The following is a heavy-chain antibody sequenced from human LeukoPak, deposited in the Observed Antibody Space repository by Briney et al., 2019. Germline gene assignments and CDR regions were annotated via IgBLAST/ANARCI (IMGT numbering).Heavy chain of an antibody. Sequence: GGSLRLACKVSAFTFSTYHMDWVRQAPVQGLEWVSCISSSSGYIYYADSMTGRFTISRDNAKNSLYLQMNSLRAEDTAVYYCARDDIAVATCFDYWGQGTLVTVSS. CDR2: ISSSSGYI. V-gene: IGHV3-21*06. CDR1: AFTFSTYH. J-gene: IGHJ4*02. D-gene: IGHD6-19*01. CDR3: ARDDIAVATCFDY.